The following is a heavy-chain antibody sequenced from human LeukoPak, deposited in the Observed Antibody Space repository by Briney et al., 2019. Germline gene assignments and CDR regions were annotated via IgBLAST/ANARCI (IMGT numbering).Heavy chain of an antibody. D-gene: IGHD6-19*01. Sequence: ASVKVSCKASGYTFTSYAMNWVRQAPGQGLEWMGWINTNTGNPTYAQGFTGRFVFSLDTSVSTAYLQISSLKAEDTAVYYCARSLLPRWLTSSGWYYDYWGQGTLVTVSS. CDR3: ARSLLPRWLTSSGWYYDY. CDR2: INTNTGNP. CDR1: GYTFTSYA. V-gene: IGHV7-4-1*02. J-gene: IGHJ4*02.